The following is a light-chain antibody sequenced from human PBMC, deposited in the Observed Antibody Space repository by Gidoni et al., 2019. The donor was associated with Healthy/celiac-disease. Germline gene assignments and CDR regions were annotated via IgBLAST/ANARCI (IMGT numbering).Light chain of an antibody. J-gene: IGKJ5*01. V-gene: IGKV1D-16*01. CDR3: QQYNSYPRT. CDR1: QGISSW. Sequence: DIQMTQSPSSLSASVADRVTITCRASQGISSWLAWYQQKPEKATKSLIYAASSLQSGVRSRFSGSGAGTDCTLTIGSLQTGDVATYYCQQYNSYPRTFXTXKRLEIK. CDR2: AAS.